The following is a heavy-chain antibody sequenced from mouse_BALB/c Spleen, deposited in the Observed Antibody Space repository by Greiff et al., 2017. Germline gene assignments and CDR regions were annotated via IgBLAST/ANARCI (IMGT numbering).Heavy chain of an antibody. J-gene: IGHJ1*01. CDR3: ARHEGLRRRWYFDV. Sequence: EVHLVESGGGLVKPGGSLKLSCAASGFAFSSYDMSWVRQTPEKRLEWVAYISSGGGSTYYPDTVKGRFTISRDNAKNTLYLQMSSLKSEDTAMYYCARHEGLRRRWYFDVWGAGTTVTVSS. CDR2: ISSGGGST. CDR1: GFAFSSYD. D-gene: IGHD2-4*01. V-gene: IGHV5-12-1*01.